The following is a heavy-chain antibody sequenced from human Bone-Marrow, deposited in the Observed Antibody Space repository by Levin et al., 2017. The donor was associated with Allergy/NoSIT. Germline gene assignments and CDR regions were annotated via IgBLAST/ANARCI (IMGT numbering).Heavy chain of an antibody. Sequence: GGSLRLSCAASGFTFSGYSMHWVRQAPGGGLEWVSVISYDGADSYYADSVKGRVTISRDNSRNTLYLQLHSLRIEDTAIFYCARAAYSSSWTLDSWGQGTLVTVSS. CDR3: ARAAYSSSWTLDS. D-gene: IGHD6-13*01. V-gene: IGHV3-30-3*01. J-gene: IGHJ4*02. CDR2: ISYDGADS. CDR1: GFTFSGYS.